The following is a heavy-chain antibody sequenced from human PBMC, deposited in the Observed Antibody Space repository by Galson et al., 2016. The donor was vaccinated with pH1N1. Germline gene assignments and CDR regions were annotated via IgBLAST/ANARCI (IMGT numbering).Heavy chain of an antibody. Sequence: TLSLTCTVSGGSISSSDYFWSWIRQPPGKGLEWIGYIYYSGSTYYNPSLKSRVTISIDTSKNQFSLKLSSVTAADTAVYYCARGFDGDYVGYFDLWGRGTLVTVSS. CDR2: IYYSGST. D-gene: IGHD4-17*01. V-gene: IGHV4-30-4*08. CDR1: GGSISSSDYF. CDR3: ARGFDGDYVGYFDL. J-gene: IGHJ2*01.